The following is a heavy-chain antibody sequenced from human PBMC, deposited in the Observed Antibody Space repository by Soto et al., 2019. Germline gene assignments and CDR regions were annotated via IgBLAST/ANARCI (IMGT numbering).Heavy chain of an antibody. CDR1: GFTFSSYA. Sequence: GGSLRLSCAASGFTFSSYAMSWVRQAPGKGLEWVSAISGSGGSTYYADSVKGRFTISRDNSKNTLYLQMNSLRAEDTAVYYCVKADGCAAGTCYTGTYWYFDLWGRGALVTVSS. J-gene: IGHJ2*01. V-gene: IGHV3-23*01. D-gene: IGHD2-2*02. CDR2: ISGSGGST. CDR3: VKADGCAAGTCYTGTYWYFDL.